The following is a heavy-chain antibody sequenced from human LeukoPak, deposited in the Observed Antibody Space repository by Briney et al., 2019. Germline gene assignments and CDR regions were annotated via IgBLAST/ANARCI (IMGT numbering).Heavy chain of an antibody. J-gene: IGHJ3*02. CDR3: TTGVEIVVVPAAIGYAFDI. CDR1: GFTFSNAW. D-gene: IGHD2-2*01. V-gene: IGHV3-15*01. Sequence: GGSLRLSCAASGFTFSNAWMSWVRQAPGKGLEWVGRIKSKTDGGTTDYAAPVKGRFTISRDDSKNTLYLQMNSLKTEDTAVYYCTTGVEIVVVPAAIGYAFDIWGQGTMVTVSS. CDR2: IKSKTDGGTT.